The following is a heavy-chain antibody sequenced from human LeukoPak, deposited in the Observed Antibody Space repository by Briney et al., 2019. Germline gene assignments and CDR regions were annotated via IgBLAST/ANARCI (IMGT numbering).Heavy chain of an antibody. J-gene: IGHJ4*02. CDR3: ARRGAVYAGNDFDY. CDR2: IYYSGST. CDR1: GGSISGYY. V-gene: IGHV4-59*08. D-gene: IGHD4-23*01. Sequence: SETLSLTCTVSGGSISGYYWSWIRQPPGRGLEWIGHIYYSGSTNYNPSLKSRVTISVDTSRNQFSLKLSSVTAADTAVYYCARRGAVYAGNDFDYWGQGTLVSVST.